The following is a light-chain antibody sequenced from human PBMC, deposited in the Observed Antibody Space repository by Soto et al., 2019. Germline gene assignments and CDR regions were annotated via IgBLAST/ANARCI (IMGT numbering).Light chain of an antibody. CDR3: SSYTSSSTYV. Sequence: SALAQPASASGSPGQSITISSTGTGSDGGGYDYVSGYQHQPGKASIVMSYEVTNRPSGVSNRFSGSKSGNTASVTISGLLAEDGVDYCCSSYTSSSTYVFGTGTKVTV. J-gene: IGLJ1*01. CDR1: GSDGGGYDY. CDR2: EVT. V-gene: IGLV2-14*01.